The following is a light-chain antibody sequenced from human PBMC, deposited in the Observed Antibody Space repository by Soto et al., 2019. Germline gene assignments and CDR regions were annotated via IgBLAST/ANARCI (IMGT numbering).Light chain of an antibody. J-gene: IGKJ4*01. CDR1: QRVSSY. CDR3: QERTNWPLT. Sequence: EIVLTQSPATLSLSPGERATLSCRASQRVSSYLAWYQHKPGQAPRLLIYDASNRATGIPARFSGSGSGTDFTLTISSLEPEDFAVYYCQERTNWPLTFGGGTKVEIQ. V-gene: IGKV3-11*01. CDR2: DAS.